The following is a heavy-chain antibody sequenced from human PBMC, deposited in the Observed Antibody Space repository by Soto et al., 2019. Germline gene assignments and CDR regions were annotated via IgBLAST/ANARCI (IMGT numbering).Heavy chain of an antibody. J-gene: IGHJ4*02. V-gene: IGHV4-39*01. CDR3: ARLGLQWLALYYFDY. Sequence: QLQLQESGPGLVKPSETLSLTCTVSGGSISSSSYYWGWIRQPPGKGLEWIGSIYYSGSTYYNPSLKGRVTISVDTSKNQFALKLSSVTAAATAVYYCARLGLQWLALYYFDYWGQGTLVTVSS. CDR1: GGSISSSSYY. CDR2: IYYSGST. D-gene: IGHD6-19*01.